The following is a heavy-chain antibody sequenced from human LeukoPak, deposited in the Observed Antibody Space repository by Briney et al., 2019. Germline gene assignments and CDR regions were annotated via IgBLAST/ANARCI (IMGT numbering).Heavy chain of an antibody. CDR3: ARGFSGVVPAATKYYFDY. J-gene: IGHJ4*02. D-gene: IGHD2-2*01. V-gene: IGHV3-21*01. Sequence: TGRSLRLSCAASGFTFSSYSMNWVRQAPGKGLEWVSSISSSSSYIYYADSVKGRFTISRDSAKNSLYLQMNSLRAEDTAVYYCARGFSGVVPAATKYYFDYWGQGTLVTVSS. CDR2: ISSSSSYI. CDR1: GFTFSSYS.